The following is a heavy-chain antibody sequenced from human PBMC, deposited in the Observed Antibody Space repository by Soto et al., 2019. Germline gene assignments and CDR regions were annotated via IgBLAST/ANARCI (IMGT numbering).Heavy chain of an antibody. CDR2: IDPSDSYT. D-gene: IGHD6-13*01. J-gene: IGHJ6*02. V-gene: IGHV5-10-1*01. CDR3: ARQRYSSSWYSNYYYGMDV. CDR1: GYSFTSYW. Sequence: SCKGSGYSFTSYWISWVRQMPGKGLEWMGRIDPSDSYTNYSPSFQGHVTISADKSISTAYLQWSSLKASDTAMYYCARQRYSSSWYSNYYYGMDVWGQGTTVTVSS.